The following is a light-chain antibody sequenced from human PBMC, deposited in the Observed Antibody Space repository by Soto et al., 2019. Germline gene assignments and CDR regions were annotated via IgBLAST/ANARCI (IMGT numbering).Light chain of an antibody. Sequence: QAVVTQELSLTVSPGGTVTLTCGSSTGDVTSGHYPYWFQQKPGQAPRTLIYDTSNKHSWTPARFSGSLLGGKAALTLSGAQPEDEAIYYCLLAYSSSRPVFGGGTKLTVL. CDR2: DTS. CDR1: TGDVTSGHY. V-gene: IGLV7-46*01. CDR3: LLAYSSSRPV. J-gene: IGLJ2*01.